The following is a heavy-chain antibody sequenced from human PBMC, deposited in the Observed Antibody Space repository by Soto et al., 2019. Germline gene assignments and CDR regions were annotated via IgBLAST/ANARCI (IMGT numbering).Heavy chain of an antibody. J-gene: IGHJ5*02. V-gene: IGHV4-38-2*01. D-gene: IGHD3-22*01. Sequence: ASVTLSLTCAAAGYGISSGYYWGWLRQPRGKGLERIASIYYGGSPYYNPSLKSRFTLSIDMSNTAVSLTLNSVHATDTAVHYCARVGPWGPYYDDSSPDTFENWFDPWGQRTLVTVAA. CDR1: GYGISSGYY. CDR2: IYYGGSP. CDR3: ARVGPWGPYYDDSSPDTFENWFDP.